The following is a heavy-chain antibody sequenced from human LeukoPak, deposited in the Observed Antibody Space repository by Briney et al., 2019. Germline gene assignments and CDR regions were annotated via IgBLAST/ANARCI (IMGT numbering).Heavy chain of an antibody. D-gene: IGHD4-23*01. CDR1: GGSISISNSNW. CDR2: IYHSGST. J-gene: IGHJ2*01. Sequence: SETLSLTCAVSGGSISISNSNWWSWVRQPPGKGLEWIGEIYHSGSTNYNPSLKSRITISVDKSKNQFSLKLSSVTAADTAVYYCARDLHGGNSFTSDWYFDLWGRGTLVTVSS. CDR3: ARDLHGGNSFTSDWYFDL. V-gene: IGHV4-4*02.